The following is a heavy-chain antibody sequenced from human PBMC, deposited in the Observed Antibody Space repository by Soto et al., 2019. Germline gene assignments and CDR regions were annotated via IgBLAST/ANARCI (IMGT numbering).Heavy chain of an antibody. CDR1: GGSFSGYY. V-gene: IGHV4-34*01. CDR2: INHSGST. Sequence: LSLTCAVYGGSFSGYYWSWIRQPPGKGLEWIGEINHSGSTNYNPSLKSRVTISVDTSKNQFSLKLSSVTAADTAVYYCARGQRQLAAFDYWGQGTLVTVSS. CDR3: ARGQRQLAAFDY. D-gene: IGHD6-6*01. J-gene: IGHJ4*02.